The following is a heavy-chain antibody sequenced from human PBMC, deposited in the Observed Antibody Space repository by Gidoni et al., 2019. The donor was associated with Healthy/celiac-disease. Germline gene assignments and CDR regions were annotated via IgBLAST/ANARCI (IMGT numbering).Heavy chain of an antibody. V-gene: IGHV3-30*04. CDR2: ISYDGSNK. J-gene: IGHJ3*02. D-gene: IGHD3-22*01. CDR1: GFTFSSYA. Sequence: QVQLVESGGGVVQPGRSLRLSCAASGFTFSSYAMHWVRQAPGKGLEWVAVISYDGSNKYYADSVKGRFTISRDNSKNTLYLQMNSLRAEDTAVYYCARQRSGYYIDAFDIWGQGTMVTVSS. CDR3: ARQRSGYYIDAFDI.